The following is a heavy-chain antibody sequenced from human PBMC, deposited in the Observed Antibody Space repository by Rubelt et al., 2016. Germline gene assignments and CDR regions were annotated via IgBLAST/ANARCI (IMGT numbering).Heavy chain of an antibody. CDR2: INPSGGST. V-gene: IGHV1-46*01. CDR1: GYTFTSYG. D-gene: IGHD4-17*01. J-gene: IGHJ4*02. Sequence: QVQLVQSGAEVKKPGASVKVSCKASGYTFTSYGISWVRQAPGQGLEWMGIINPSGGSTSYAQKFQGRVTMTRDTSTSTGYMELSSLRSEDTAVYYCARDSTVKGLFDYWGQGTLVTVSS. CDR3: ARDSTVKGLFDY.